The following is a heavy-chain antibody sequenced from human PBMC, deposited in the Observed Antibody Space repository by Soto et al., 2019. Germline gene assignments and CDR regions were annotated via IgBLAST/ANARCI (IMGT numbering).Heavy chain of an antibody. J-gene: IGHJ3*02. V-gene: IGHV3-13*01. CDR2: IGTAGDT. D-gene: IGHD6-13*01. CDR3: ARGVAADRGDAFDI. CDR1: GFTFSRFD. Sequence: EVQLVESGGGLVQPGGSLRLSCAASGFTFSRFDMHWVRQVRGEGLEWVSGIGTAGDTYYPDSVKGRFTISRENAKNSLYLQMNSLRAGDTAVYYCARGVAADRGDAFDIWGQGTMVAVSS.